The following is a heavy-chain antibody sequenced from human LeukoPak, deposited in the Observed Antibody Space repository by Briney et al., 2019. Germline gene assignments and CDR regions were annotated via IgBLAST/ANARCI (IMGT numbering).Heavy chain of an antibody. V-gene: IGHV3-74*01. Sequence: HPGGSLRLSCAASGFTFSSYWMHWVRQAPGKGLVWVSRINTDGSSTSYADSVKGRFTISRDNAKNTQYLQMNSLRAEDTAVYYCARGAIVGANFDYWGQGTLVTVSS. CDR3: ARGAIVGANFDY. CDR1: GFTFSSYW. D-gene: IGHD1-26*01. CDR2: INTDGSST. J-gene: IGHJ4*02.